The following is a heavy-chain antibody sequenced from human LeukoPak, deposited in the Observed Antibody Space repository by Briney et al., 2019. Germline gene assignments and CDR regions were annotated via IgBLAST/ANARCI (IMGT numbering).Heavy chain of an antibody. CDR3: GAMVSDAFDI. D-gene: IGHD5-18*01. J-gene: IGHJ3*02. Sequence: PGGSLRLSCAASGFTFSNYWMSWVRQAPGKGLEWVANIKDDGSGKYYVDSLKGRFTISRDNAKNSLYLQMNSLRAEDTAVYYCGAMVSDAFDIWGQGTMVTVSS. CDR2: IKDDGSGK. CDR1: GFTFSNYW. V-gene: IGHV3-7*01.